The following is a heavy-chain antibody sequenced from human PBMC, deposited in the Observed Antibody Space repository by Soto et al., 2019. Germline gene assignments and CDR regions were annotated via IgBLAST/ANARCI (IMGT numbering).Heavy chain of an antibody. V-gene: IGHV3-21*01. J-gene: IGHJ6*03. CDR1: GFTFSSYS. D-gene: IGHD4-17*01. CDR2: ISSSSSYI. Sequence: GGSLRLSCAASGFTFSSYSMNWVRQAPGKGLEWVSSISSSSSYIYYADSVKGRFTISRDNAKNSLYLQMNSLRAEDTAVYYCARTAMTTVNRDYYMDVWGKGTTVTVSS. CDR3: ARTAMTTVNRDYYMDV.